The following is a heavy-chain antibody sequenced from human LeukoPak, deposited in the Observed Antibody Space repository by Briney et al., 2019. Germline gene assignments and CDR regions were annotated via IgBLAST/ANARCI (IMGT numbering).Heavy chain of an antibody. J-gene: IGHJ4*02. CDR1: GGSISSYY. Sequence: PSETLSLTCTVAGGSISSYYWSWIRQPPGKGLEWIGYIYYSGSTNYNPSLKSRVTISVDTSKNQFSLKLSSVTAADTAVYYCARGRRDGYNNYFDYSGQGTLVTVSS. CDR3: ARGRRDGYNNYFDY. D-gene: IGHD5-24*01. V-gene: IGHV4-59*01. CDR2: IYYSGST.